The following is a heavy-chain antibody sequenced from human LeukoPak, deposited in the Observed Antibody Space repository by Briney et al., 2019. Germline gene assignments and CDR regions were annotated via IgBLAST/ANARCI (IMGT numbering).Heavy chain of an antibody. CDR2: INPSGGST. Sequence: GASVKVSCKASGYTFTSYYMHWVRQAPGQGLEWMGIINPSGGSTSYAQKFQGRVTMTRDTSTSTVYMELSSLRSEDTAVCYCARELPGVGEPEIRGVYYGMDVWGKGTTVTVSS. CDR3: ARELPGVGEPEIRGVYYGMDV. CDR1: GYTFTSYY. J-gene: IGHJ6*04. D-gene: IGHD3-10*01. V-gene: IGHV1-46*01.